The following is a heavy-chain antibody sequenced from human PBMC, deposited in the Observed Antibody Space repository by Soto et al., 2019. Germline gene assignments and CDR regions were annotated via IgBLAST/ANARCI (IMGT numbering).Heavy chain of an antibody. D-gene: IGHD6-13*01. Sequence: QVQLVESGGGVVQPGRSLRLSCAASGFTFSSYAMHWVRQAPGKGLEWVAVISYDGSNKYDEDSVKGRFTISRDNSKNKLYLQMNSLRAEDTAVYYCARDLETSSSWIDLDYWGQGTLVTVSS. J-gene: IGHJ4*02. CDR3: ARDLETSSSWIDLDY. CDR2: ISYDGSNK. V-gene: IGHV3-30-3*01. CDR1: GFTFSSYA.